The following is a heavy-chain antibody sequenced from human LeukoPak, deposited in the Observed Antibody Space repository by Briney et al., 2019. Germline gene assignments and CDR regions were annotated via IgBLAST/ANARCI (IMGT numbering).Heavy chain of an antibody. CDR3: ARDGGGVSSWVSH. V-gene: IGHV5-10-1*01. Sequence: GESLKISCKGSGYSFSSYWISWVRQMPRKGLEWMGTIDPGDSFTKYRPSSEGRATISADKSRSTVYLQWSSLKASDTAIYYCARDGGGVSSWVSHWGQGTLVTVSS. CDR1: GYSFSSYW. CDR2: IDPGDSFT. J-gene: IGHJ4*02. D-gene: IGHD2-8*02.